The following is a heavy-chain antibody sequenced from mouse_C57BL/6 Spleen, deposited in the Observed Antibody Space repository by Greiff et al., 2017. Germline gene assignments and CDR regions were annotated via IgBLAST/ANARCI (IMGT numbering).Heavy chain of an antibody. CDR1: GYTFTSYW. J-gene: IGHJ4*01. CDR3: ASPAYYSKGGYAMDY. Sequence: QVQLQQPGAELVMPGASVKLSCKASGYTFTSYWMHWVKQRPGQGLEWIGEIDPSDSYTNYNQKFKGKSTLTVDKSSSTAYMQLSSLTSEDSAVFYGASPAYYSKGGYAMDYWGQGTSVTVSS. CDR2: IDPSDSYT. V-gene: IGHV1-69*01. D-gene: IGHD2-5*01.